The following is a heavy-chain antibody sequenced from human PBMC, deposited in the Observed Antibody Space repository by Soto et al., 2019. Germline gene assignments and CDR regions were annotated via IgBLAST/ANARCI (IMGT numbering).Heavy chain of an antibody. V-gene: IGHV1-2*02. CDR3: ARRKGDYYDSSGYHYYFDY. CDR2: INPNSGGT. J-gene: IGHJ4*02. D-gene: IGHD3-22*01. CDR1: GYTFTGYY. Sequence: ASVKVSCKASGYTFTGYYMHWVRQAPGQGLEWMGWINPNSGGTKSAQKFQGRVTMTRDTSISTAYMELSRLRSDDTAVYYCARRKGDYYDSSGYHYYFDYWGQGTLVTVSS.